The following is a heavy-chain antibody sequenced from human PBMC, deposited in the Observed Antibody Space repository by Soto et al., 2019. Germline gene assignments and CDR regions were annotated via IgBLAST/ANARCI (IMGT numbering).Heavy chain of an antibody. CDR1: GFTFSSYA. D-gene: IGHD3-22*01. CDR3: AKPLPQYYYDSSGYHTGDY. CDR2: ISGSGGST. J-gene: IGHJ4*02. V-gene: IGHV3-23*01. Sequence: PGGSLRLSCAASGFTFSSYAMSWVRQAPGKGLEWVSAISGSGGSTYYADSVKGRFTISRDNSKNTLYLQMNSLRAEDTAVYYCAKPLPQYYYDSSGYHTGDYWGQGTLVTVSS.